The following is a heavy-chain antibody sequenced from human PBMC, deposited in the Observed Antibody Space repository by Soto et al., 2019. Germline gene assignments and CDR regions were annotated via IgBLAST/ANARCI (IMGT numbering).Heavy chain of an antibody. J-gene: IGHJ6*02. CDR2: ISSSSSYI. CDR3: ARDKTVFGVVIPDPYYYYYGMDA. V-gene: IGHV3-21*01. D-gene: IGHD3-3*01. Sequence: GGSLRLSCAASGFTFSSYSMNWVRQAPGKGLEWVSSISSSSSYIFYADSVKGRFTISRDNAKNSLYLQMNSLRAEDTAVYYCARDKTVFGVVIPDPYYYYYGMDAWGQGTTVTVSS. CDR1: GFTFSSYS.